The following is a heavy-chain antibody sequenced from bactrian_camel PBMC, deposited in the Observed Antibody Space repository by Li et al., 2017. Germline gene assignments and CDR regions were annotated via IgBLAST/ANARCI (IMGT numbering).Heavy chain of an antibody. Sequence: HVQLVESGGGSVQAGGSLKLSCAVSQHTLSTICMAWFRLAPGKGLEWVAGISKSGATSDYRNSVKGRFTISKDVAKNTLYLQMNSLKVEDTAVYFCMAVSGYWGQGTQVTVS. J-gene: IGHJ6*01. CDR2: ISKSGATS. D-gene: IGHD7*01. CDR1: QHTLSTIC. V-gene: IGHV3S68*01. CDR3: MAVSGY.